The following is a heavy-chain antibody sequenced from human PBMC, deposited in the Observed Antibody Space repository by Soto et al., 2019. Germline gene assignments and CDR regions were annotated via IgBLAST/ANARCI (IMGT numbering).Heavy chain of an antibody. CDR3: VRGGDWIFDL. CDR2: IHPSGRT. CDR1: GDSITIDKW. Sequence: QVQLQESGPGLVKPSGTLSLTCAVSGDSITIDKWWSWVRQSPGKGLEWIGEIHPSGRTNCKPSVKSRISMSVAQSKSQFSLELRSTAAADTAVYYCVRGGDWIFDLWGQGRLVTVSS. D-gene: IGHD2-21*02. J-gene: IGHJ4*02. V-gene: IGHV4-4*02.